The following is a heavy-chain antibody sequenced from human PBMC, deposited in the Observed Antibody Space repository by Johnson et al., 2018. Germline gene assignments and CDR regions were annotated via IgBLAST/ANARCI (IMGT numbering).Heavy chain of an antibody. CDR1: GGTFTSYA. D-gene: IGHD3-10*01. CDR2: IIPIFGTA. Sequence: QVQLVESGAEVKKPGSSVKVSCKASGGTFTSYAFSWVRQAPGQGLEWVGGIIPIFGTADYAQRFQGRVTITADESTSTAYMELSSLRSEDTAVYFCARAAELGPRDAFDIWGQGTMVTVSS. J-gene: IGHJ3*02. V-gene: IGHV1-69*01. CDR3: ARAAELGPRDAFDI.